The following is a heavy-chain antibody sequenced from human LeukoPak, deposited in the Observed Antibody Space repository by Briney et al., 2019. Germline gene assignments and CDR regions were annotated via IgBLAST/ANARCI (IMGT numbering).Heavy chain of an antibody. D-gene: IGHD4-17*01. CDR3: AKDPNGDYVGAFDS. J-gene: IGHJ3*02. Sequence: GGSLRLSCTPSTFAINIYAMTWVRQAPGKGLEWVSSITVNGGDIYYADSVRGRFTISRDNSKNTLYLQTNSLRAEDTAVYYCAKDPNGDYVGAFDSWDQGTMVTVSS. CDR2: ITVNGGDI. V-gene: IGHV3-23*01. CDR1: TFAINIYA.